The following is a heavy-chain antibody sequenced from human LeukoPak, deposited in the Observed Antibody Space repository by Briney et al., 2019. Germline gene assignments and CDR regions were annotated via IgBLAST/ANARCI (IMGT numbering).Heavy chain of an antibody. J-gene: IGHJ1*01. CDR2: IHPNSGGT. CDR1: GYTFTGYY. Sequence: GDSVTLSCKASGYTFTGYYMHWVRQAAGQGIEWMGSIHPNSGGTNYAQKFQGRVTMTRDTSISAADMELCRRRSDDTAVYYCAIEGSLSHWGQGTLVTVSS. V-gene: IGHV1-2*02. CDR3: AIEGSLSH. D-gene: IGHD3-10*01.